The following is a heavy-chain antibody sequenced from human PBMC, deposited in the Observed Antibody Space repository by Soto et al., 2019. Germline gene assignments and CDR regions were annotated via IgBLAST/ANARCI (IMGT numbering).Heavy chain of an antibody. CDR2: ISSSSSTI. CDR1: GFIFGSYG. J-gene: IGHJ4*02. V-gene: IGHV3-48*01. Sequence: EVQLVESGGGLVQPGGSLSLSCAASGFIFGSYGMNWVRQAPGKGLEWVLYISSSSSTIYSADSVKGRFTISRDNAKNSLYLQMNSLRAEDTAVYYWARDRGRISTLVFFDYWGQGNLVTVSS. CDR3: ARDRGRISTLVFFDY. D-gene: IGHD3-16*01.